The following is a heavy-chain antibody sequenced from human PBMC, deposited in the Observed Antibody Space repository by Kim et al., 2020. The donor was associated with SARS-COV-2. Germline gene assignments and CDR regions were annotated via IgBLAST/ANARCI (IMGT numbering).Heavy chain of an antibody. CDR1: GGSISSSSYY. CDR2: IYYSGST. D-gene: IGHD2-21*01. CDR3: ARGIAWSTGPRAVDY. J-gene: IGHJ4*02. V-gene: IGHV4-39*01. Sequence: SETLSLTCTVSGGSISSSSYYWGWIRQPPGKGLEWIGSIYYSGSTYYNPSLKSRVTISVDTSKNQFSLKLSSVTAADTAVYYCARGIAWSTGPRAVDYWGQGTLVTVSS.